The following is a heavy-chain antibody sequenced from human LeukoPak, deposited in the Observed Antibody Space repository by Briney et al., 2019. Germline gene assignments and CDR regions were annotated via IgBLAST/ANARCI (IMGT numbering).Heavy chain of an antibody. CDR3: ARGLNYYYYYMDV. J-gene: IGHJ6*03. CDR1: GFTFSSYS. D-gene: IGHD4/OR15-4a*01. V-gene: IGHV3-21*01. Sequence: PGGSLRLSCAASGFTFSSYSMNWVRQAPGKGLEWVSSVSSSSSYIYYADSVKGRFTISRDNAKNSLYLQMNSLRAEDTAVYYCARGLNYYYYYMDVWGKGTTVTVSS. CDR2: VSSSSSYI.